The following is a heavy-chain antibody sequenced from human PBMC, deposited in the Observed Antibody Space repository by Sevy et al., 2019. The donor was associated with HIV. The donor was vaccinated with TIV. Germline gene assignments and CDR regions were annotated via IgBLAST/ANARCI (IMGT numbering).Heavy chain of an antibody. CDR1: GFALSNYYA. J-gene: IGHJ6*02. CDR2: ISYDGSDK. D-gene: IGHD1-26*01. CDR3: VRDPGRDSGLDV. V-gene: IGHV3-30-3*01. Sequence: GGSLRLSCAASGFALSNYYAMHWVRQAPGKGLEWVALISYDGSDKYYADSVKGRFTISRDNFKNTLYLQMNSLTTEDTAVYYCVRDPGRDSGLDVWGQGTTVTVSS.